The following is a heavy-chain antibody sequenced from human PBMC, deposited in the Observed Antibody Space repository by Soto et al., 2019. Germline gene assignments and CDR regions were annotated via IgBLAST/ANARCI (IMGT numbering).Heavy chain of an antibody. CDR2: ISGGGGGT. J-gene: IGHJ4*02. CDR3: AKDYYFDS. Sequence: GGSLRLSCAASGFTFSSYAMNWVRQAPGMGLEWVSGISGGGGGTHYADSVKGRFTISRDNSKNTLYLQMNTLRAEDTAVYYCAKDYYFDSWGQGTLVTVSS. CDR1: GFTFSSYA. V-gene: IGHV3-23*01.